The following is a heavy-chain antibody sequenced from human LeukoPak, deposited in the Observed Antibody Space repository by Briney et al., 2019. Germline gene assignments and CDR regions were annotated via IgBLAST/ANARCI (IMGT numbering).Heavy chain of an antibody. V-gene: IGHV3-7*01. D-gene: IGHD3-10*01. J-gene: IGHJ6*02. CDR1: GFTFSSYW. CDR3: ARELWFGELYYGMDV. CDR2: IKQDGSEK. Sequence: GGSLRLSCAASGFTFSSYWMSWVRQAPGKGLEWVANIKQDGSEKYYVDSVKGRFTISRDNAKNSLYLQMNSLRAEDTAVYYCARELWFGELYYGMDVWGQGTTVTVSS.